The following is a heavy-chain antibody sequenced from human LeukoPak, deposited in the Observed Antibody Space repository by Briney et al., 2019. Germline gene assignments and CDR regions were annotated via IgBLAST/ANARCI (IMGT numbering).Heavy chain of an antibody. Sequence: GGSLRLSCAASGFTFSSYSMNWVRQAPGKGLEWVSSISSSSYIYYADSVKGRFTISRDNAKNSLYLQMNSLRAEDTAVYYCATAWYYYDSSGYYRDYWGQGTLVTVSS. CDR2: ISSSSYI. CDR3: ATAWYYYDSSGYYRDY. V-gene: IGHV3-21*03. CDR1: GFTFSSYS. D-gene: IGHD3-22*01. J-gene: IGHJ4*02.